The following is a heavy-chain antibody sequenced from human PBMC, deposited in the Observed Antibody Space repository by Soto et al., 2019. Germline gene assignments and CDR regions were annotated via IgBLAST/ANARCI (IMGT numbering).Heavy chain of an antibody. CDR1: GYTFTSYY. J-gene: IGHJ3*02. CDR3: ASTRTRLGYCSSTSCYANAFDI. D-gene: IGHD2-2*01. Sequence: GASVKVSCKASGYTFTSYYMHWVRQAPGQGLEWMGIINASGGSTSYAQKFQGRVTMTRDTSTSTVYMELRSLRSDDTAVYYCASTRTRLGYCSSTSCYANAFDIWGQGTMVTVSS. CDR2: INASGGST. V-gene: IGHV1-46*01.